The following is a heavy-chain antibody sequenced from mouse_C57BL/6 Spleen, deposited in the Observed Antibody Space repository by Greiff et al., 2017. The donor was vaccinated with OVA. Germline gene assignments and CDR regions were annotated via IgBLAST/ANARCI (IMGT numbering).Heavy chain of an antibody. V-gene: IGHV2-5*01. CDR3: ANSNHEGNWYFDV. CDR2: IWRGGST. CDR1: GFSLTSYG. D-gene: IGHD2-5*01. Sequence: VQLQQSGPGLVQPSQSLSITCTVSGFSLTSYGVHWVRQSPGKGLEWLGVIWRGGSTDYNAAFMSRLSITKDNSKSQVFFKMNSLQADDTAIYYCANSNHEGNWYFDVWGTGTTVTVSS. J-gene: IGHJ1*03.